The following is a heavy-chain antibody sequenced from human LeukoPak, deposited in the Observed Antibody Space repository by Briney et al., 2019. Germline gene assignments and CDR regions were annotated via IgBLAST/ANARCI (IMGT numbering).Heavy chain of an antibody. V-gene: IGHV4-34*01. CDR3: AREGVMYYYYYMDV. D-gene: IGHD3-16*01. CDR1: GGSFSGCY. J-gene: IGHJ6*03. Sequence: SETLSLTCAVYGGSFSGCYWSWIRQPPGKGLEWIGEINHSGSTNYNPSLKSRVTMSVDTSKNQFSLKLSSVTAADTAVYYCAREGVMYYYYYMDVWGKGTTVTISS. CDR2: INHSGST.